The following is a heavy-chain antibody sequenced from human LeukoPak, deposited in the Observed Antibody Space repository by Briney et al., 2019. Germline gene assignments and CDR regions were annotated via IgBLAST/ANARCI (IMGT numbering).Heavy chain of an antibody. J-gene: IGHJ4*02. D-gene: IGHD6-19*01. Sequence: SETLSLTCTVSGGSISGYYFSWIRQPPGKGLEWIGFIYYSGSTTYNPSLKSRVTISVDTSKNQFSLKLSSVTAADTAVYYCARQVAGYYFDYWGQGTLVTVSS. V-gene: IGHV4-59*08. CDR3: ARQVAGYYFDY. CDR2: IYYSGST. CDR1: GGSISGYY.